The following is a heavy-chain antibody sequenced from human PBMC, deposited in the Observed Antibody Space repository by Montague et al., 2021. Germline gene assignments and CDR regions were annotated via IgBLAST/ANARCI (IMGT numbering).Heavy chain of an antibody. Sequence: SETLSLTCIVSGGSISSNNYHWGWIRQPPGKGLEWIGSITYTGNTYYNPSLKSRVTMSVDTSRNQFSLKLTSVTAADTAVYYCARLDIVLIYWGFDYWGQGTLVTVSS. CDR2: ITYTGNT. CDR3: ARLDIVLIYWGFDY. D-gene: IGHD2-8*01. CDR1: GGSISSNNYH. V-gene: IGHV4-39*01. J-gene: IGHJ4*02.